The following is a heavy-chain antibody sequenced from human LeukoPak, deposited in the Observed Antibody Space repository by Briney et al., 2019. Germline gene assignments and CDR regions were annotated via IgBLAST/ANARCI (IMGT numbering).Heavy chain of an antibody. CDR2: INPSGGST. CDR1: GYTFTSYY. V-gene: IGHV1-46*01. CDR3: AILRGYYSNYVYYYYGMDV. D-gene: IGHD4-4*01. J-gene: IGHJ6*02. Sequence: ASVKVSCKASGYTFTSYYIHWVRQAPGQGLEWMGIINPSGGSTSYAQKFQGRVTMTRDTSTSTVYMELSSLRSEDTAVYYCAILRGYYSNYVYYYYGMDVWGQGTTVTVSS.